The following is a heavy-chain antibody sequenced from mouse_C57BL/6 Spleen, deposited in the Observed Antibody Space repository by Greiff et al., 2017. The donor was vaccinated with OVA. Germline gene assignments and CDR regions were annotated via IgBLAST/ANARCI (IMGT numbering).Heavy chain of an antibody. Sequence: EVMLVESGGGLVKPGGSLKLSCAASGFTFSDYGMHWVRQAPEQGLEWVAYISSGSSTIYHADTVKGRFTISRDNAKNTLFLQMTSLRSEDTAMYYCARVYGSSWYFDVWGTGTTVTVSS. D-gene: IGHD1-1*01. V-gene: IGHV5-17*01. CDR2: ISSGSSTI. J-gene: IGHJ1*03. CDR1: GFTFSDYG. CDR3: ARVYGSSWYFDV.